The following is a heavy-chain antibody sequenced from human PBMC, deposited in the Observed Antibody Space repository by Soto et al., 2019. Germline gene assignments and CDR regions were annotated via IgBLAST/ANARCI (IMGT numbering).Heavy chain of an antibody. D-gene: IGHD2-15*01. CDR3: ARDRGCSGGICYRDLGY. J-gene: IGHJ4*02. CDR1: GFTFSSYR. V-gene: IGHV3-48*01. Sequence: GASLRLSCAASGFTFSSYRMSWVRQAPGKGLEWVSYISSTSTTIYYADSVKGRFTISRDNAKNSLYLHMNSLSAEDTAVYYCARDRGCSGGICYRDLGYWGQGT. CDR2: ISSTSTTI.